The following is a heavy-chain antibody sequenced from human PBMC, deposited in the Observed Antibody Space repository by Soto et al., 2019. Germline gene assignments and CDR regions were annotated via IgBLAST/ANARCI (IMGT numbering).Heavy chain of an antibody. V-gene: IGHV3-21*01. CDR2: IGSSTSYI. J-gene: IGHJ4*02. D-gene: IGHD3-22*01. CDR3: ARVRSGVSWTYDY. CDR1: GFTFSAYS. Sequence: EVHLVESGGGLVKPGASLRLSCVASGFTFSAYSMTWVRQAPGKGLEWVSSIGSSTSYIYYADSVAGRFTISRDNAKNSLSLQMHSLRADDTAVYYCARVRSGVSWTYDYWGQGTLVTVSS.